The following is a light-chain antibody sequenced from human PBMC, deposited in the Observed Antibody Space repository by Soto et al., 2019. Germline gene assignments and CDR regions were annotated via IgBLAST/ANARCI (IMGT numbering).Light chain of an antibody. J-gene: IGLJ2*01. V-gene: IGLV1-51*01. Sequence: QSVLTQPPSVSEAPGQKVTLSCSESSSNIGSHYVSWYQHLPGAAPKLLIYDNNKRPSGIPARFSGSQSGTSATLGITGLQTGDEADYYCGTWDSSLSAVFGGGTKLTVL. CDR2: DNN. CDR3: GTWDSSLSAV. CDR1: SSNIGSHY.